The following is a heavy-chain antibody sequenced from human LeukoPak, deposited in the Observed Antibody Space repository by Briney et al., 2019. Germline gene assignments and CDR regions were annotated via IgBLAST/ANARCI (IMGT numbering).Heavy chain of an antibody. CDR3: MMSLTAHYYYGLDV. CDR2: IKQDGSEK. J-gene: IGHJ6*02. D-gene: IGHD2-21*02. V-gene: IGHV3-7*02. Sequence: PGGSLRLSCAASGFTFGSYWISWVRQAPGKGLEWVANIKQDGSEKYYVDSVKGRFTISRDNAKNSLFLQMNSLRADDTAVYHCMMSLTAHYYYGLDVWGQGTTVTVSS. CDR1: GFTFGSYW.